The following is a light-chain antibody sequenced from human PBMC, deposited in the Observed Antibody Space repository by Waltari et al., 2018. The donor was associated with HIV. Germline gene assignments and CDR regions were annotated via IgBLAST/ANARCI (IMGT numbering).Light chain of an antibody. Sequence: SSVLTQPPSVSVAPGQTARIPCGGPTIGSKSVHWYQQRPGQAPVLVVYDDRVRPSGIPERFSGSNSGNTATLTISRVEAGDEADYYCHVWNSTSDLGVFGGGTQLTVL. CDR2: DDR. CDR3: HVWNSTSDLGV. V-gene: IGLV3-21*02. J-gene: IGLJ7*01. CDR1: TIGSKS.